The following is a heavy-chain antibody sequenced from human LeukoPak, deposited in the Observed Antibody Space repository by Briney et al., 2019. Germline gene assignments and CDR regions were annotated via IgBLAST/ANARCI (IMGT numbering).Heavy chain of an antibody. CDR2: IKEDGSEK. J-gene: IGHJ4*02. CDR3: ARVSIAATFDY. CDR1: GFTFSNYW. D-gene: IGHD6-6*01. Sequence: GGSLRLSCAASGFTFSNYWMSWVRQAPGKGLEWVANIKEDGSEKNYVDSVKGRFTISRDNAKSSVYLQMNSLRAEDTGVYYCARVSIAATFDYWGQGTLITVSS. V-gene: IGHV3-7*01.